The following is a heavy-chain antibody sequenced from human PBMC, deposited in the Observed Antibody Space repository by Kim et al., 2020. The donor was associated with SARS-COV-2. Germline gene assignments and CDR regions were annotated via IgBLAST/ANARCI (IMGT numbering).Heavy chain of an antibody. CDR3: ARDRIGYCSNSCCFHHFDC. V-gene: IGHV4-59*01. D-gene: IGHD2-2*01. CDR2: TNYSGST. J-gene: IGHJ4*02. CDR1: GGSISSYS. Sequence: SETLSLTCTVSGGSISSYSWSWIRQPPGKGLEWIGYTNYSGSTNYNPSLKSRVTISVDKSTNQFSLKLSSVTAADTAVYYSARDRIGYCSNSCCFHHFDCWGQGTLVTVSS.